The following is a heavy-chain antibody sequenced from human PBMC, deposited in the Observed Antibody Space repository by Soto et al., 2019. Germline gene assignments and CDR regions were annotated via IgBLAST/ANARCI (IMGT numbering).Heavy chain of an antibody. CDR2: IIPIFGTA. J-gene: IGHJ5*02. D-gene: IGHD1-20*01. Sequence: QVQLVQSGAEVKKPGSSVKVSCKASGGTFSSYAISWVRQAPGQGLEWMGGIIPIFGTANYAQKLQGRVTITADESTSTAYMALSSVRSEDTAVYYCAGYRGSRYNGHDNWFDPWGQGTLVTVSS. V-gene: IGHV1-69*01. CDR1: GGTFSSYA. CDR3: AGYRGSRYNGHDNWFDP.